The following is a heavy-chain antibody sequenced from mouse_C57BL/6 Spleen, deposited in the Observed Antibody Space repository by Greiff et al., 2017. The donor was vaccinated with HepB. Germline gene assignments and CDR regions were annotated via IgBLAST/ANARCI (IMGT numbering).Heavy chain of an antibody. CDR3: ARFHYDDDAMDY. V-gene: IGHV1-55*01. CDR1: GYTFTSYW. CDR2: IYPGSGST. J-gene: IGHJ4*01. D-gene: IGHD2-4*01. Sequence: QVQLQQPGAELVKPGASVKMSCKASGYTFTSYWITWVKQRPGQGLEWIGDIYPGSGSTNYNEKFKSKATLTVDTSSSTAYMQLSSLTSEDSAVYYGARFHYDDDAMDYWGQGTSVTVSS.